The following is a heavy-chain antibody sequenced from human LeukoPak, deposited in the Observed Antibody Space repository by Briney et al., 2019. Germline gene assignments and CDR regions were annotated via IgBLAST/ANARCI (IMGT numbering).Heavy chain of an antibody. J-gene: IGHJ4*02. Sequence: PGGSLRLSCAASGFTFSSYTMNWVRQAPGKGLEWVSSISSSSNYIYYADSVKGRFTISRDNAKNSLFLQTNSPRAEDTAVYYCARGQGLQLKSGSDYWGQGTLVTVSS. V-gene: IGHV3-21*01. CDR2: ISSSSNYI. CDR3: ARGQGLQLKSGSDY. D-gene: IGHD5-24*01. CDR1: GFTFSSYT.